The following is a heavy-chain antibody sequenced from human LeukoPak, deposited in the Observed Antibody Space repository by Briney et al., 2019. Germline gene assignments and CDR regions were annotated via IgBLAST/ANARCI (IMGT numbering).Heavy chain of an antibody. V-gene: IGHV4-59*01. CDR3: ARGRYSPNWFDP. Sequence: SETLSLTCTVSGGSISSYYWSWIRQPPGKGLEWIGYIYYSGSTNCNPSLKSRVTISVDTSKNQFSLKLSSVTAADTAVYYCARGRYSPNWFDPWGQGTLVTVSS. CDR2: IYYSGST. CDR1: GGSISSYY. J-gene: IGHJ5*02. D-gene: IGHD6-13*01.